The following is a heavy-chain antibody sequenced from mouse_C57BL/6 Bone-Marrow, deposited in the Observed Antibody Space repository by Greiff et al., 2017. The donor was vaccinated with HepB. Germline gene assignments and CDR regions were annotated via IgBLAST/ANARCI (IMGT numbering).Heavy chain of an antibody. V-gene: IGHV1-20*01. Sequence: DVKLQESGPELVKPGDSVKISCKASGYSFTGYFMNWVMQSHGKSLEWIGRINPYNGDTFYNQKFKGKATLTVDKSSSTAHMELRSLTSEDSAVYYCARRGFLTGDAMDYWGQGTSVTVSS. CDR3: ARRGFLTGDAMDY. CDR1: GYSFTGYF. J-gene: IGHJ4*01. CDR2: INPYNGDT.